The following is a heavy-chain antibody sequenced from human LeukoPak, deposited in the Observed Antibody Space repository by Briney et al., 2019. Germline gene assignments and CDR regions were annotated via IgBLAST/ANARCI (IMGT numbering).Heavy chain of an antibody. J-gene: IGHJ6*03. V-gene: IGHV1-2*02. CDR2: INPNSGGT. CDR3: ASRYCSSTSCYYYMDV. Sequence: ASVKVSCKASGYTFTGYYIHWVRQAPGQGLEWMGWINPNSGGTNYAQKFQGRVTMTRDTSISTAYMELSRLRSDDTAVYYCASRYCSSTSCYYYMDVWGKGTTVTVSS. D-gene: IGHD2-2*01. CDR1: GYTFTGYY.